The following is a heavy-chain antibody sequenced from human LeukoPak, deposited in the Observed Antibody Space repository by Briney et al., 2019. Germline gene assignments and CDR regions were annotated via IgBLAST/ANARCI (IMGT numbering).Heavy chain of an antibody. CDR2: INHSGST. Sequence: GSLRLSCAASGFTFSSYGMSWIRQPPGKGLEWIGEINHSGSTNYNPSLKSRVTISVDTSKNQFSLKLSSVTAADTAVYYCARSSIAVAGTKSRYWGQGTLVTVSS. V-gene: IGHV4-34*01. CDR1: GFTFSSYG. J-gene: IGHJ4*02. D-gene: IGHD6-19*01. CDR3: ARSSIAVAGTKSRY.